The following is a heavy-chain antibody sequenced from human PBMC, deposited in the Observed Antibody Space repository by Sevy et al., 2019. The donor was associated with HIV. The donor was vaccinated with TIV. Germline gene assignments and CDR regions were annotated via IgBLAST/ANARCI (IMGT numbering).Heavy chain of an antibody. CDR1: GFTFSTYT. CDR3: ARPYGSGSWEAFDN. D-gene: IGHD3-10*01. J-gene: IGHJ3*02. V-gene: IGHV3-21*01. Sequence: GGSLRLSCAASGFTFSTYTMNWVRQAPGKGLEWVSSISSSSNYIYYADSVKGRFTISRDNAKNSLYLQMNSLRAEDTAVYYCARPYGSGSWEAFDNWGQGTMVTVSS. CDR2: ISSSSNYI.